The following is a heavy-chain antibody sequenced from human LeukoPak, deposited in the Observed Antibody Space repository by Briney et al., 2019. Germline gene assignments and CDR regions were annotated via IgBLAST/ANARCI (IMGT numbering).Heavy chain of an antibody. CDR1: GAPLNNYY. J-gene: IGHJ4*02. CDR2: VDYSGST. Sequence: PSETLSLTCTVSGAPLNNYYWNWVRQPPGKELEWIGNVDYSGSTRYNPSLKSRATMSLDSSKNQFSLKLNSVTAADTAVYYCARQHSSGLDYWGQGTLVTVSS. D-gene: IGHD6-19*01. V-gene: IGHV4-59*08. CDR3: ARQHSSGLDY.